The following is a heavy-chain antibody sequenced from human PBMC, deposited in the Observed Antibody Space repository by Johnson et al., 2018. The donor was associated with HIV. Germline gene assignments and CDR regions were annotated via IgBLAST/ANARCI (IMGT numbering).Heavy chain of an antibody. V-gene: IGHV3-66*01. CDR2: IYNGTT. CDR1: GFTFSRYW. J-gene: IGHJ3*02. Sequence: EVQLVESGGGVVQPGRSLRLSCAASGFTFSRYWMSWVRQAPGKGLEWVSLIYNGTTFYADSVKGRFTISRDNSKNTLYLQMNSLRAEDTAVYYCTRESTEAFDIWGQGTMVTVSS. D-gene: IGHD1-14*01. CDR3: TRESTEAFDI.